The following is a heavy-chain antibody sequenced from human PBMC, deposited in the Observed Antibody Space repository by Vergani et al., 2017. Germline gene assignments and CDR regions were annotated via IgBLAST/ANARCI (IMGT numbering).Heavy chain of an antibody. CDR1: GGSISSSSYY. CDR3: VRGSRYFDWLFVY. J-gene: IGHJ4*02. CDR2: IYYSGST. D-gene: IGHD3-9*01. V-gene: IGHV4-39*01. Sequence: QLQLQESGPGLVKPSETLSLTCTVSGGSISSSSYYWGWIRQPPGKGLEWIGSIYYSGSTYYNPSLKSRVTISVDTSKNQFSLKLSSVTAADTAVYYCVRGSRYFDWLFVYWGQGTLVTVSS.